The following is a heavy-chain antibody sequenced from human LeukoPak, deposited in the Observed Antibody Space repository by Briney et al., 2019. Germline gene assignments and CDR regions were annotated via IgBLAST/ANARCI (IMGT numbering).Heavy chain of an antibody. CDR3: VREGEYGEDYY. D-gene: IGHD4-17*01. CDR2: FYYRA. V-gene: IGHV4-31*03. J-gene: IGHJ4*02. Sequence: KSSQTLSLTCTVSGGSIFSSGGYYWTWIRQHPEKGLEWIGYFYYRASYNPSLKGRVSISIDTSKNQFSLRLTSVTAADTALYYCVREGEYGEDYYWGQGIQVIVSA. CDR1: GGSIFSSGGYY.